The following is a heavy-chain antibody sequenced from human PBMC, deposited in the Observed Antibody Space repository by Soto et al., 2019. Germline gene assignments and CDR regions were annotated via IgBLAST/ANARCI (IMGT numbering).Heavy chain of an antibody. V-gene: IGHV4-34*01. J-gene: IGHJ4*02. CDR1: GGSISSGGYS. CDR3: ARGIYGGNPSGHYHDY. Sequence: SETLSLTCAVSGGSISSGGYSWSWIRQPPGKGLEWIGEINHSGSTNYNPSLKSRVTISVDTSKNQFSLKLSSVTAADTAVYYCARGIYGGNPSGHYHDYWGQGTLVTVSS. CDR2: INHSGST. D-gene: IGHD4-17*01.